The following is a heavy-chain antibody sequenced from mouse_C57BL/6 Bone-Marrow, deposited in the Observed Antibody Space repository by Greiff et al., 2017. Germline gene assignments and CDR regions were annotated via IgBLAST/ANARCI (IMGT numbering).Heavy chain of an antibody. CDR3: TTGLRRDWYFDV. J-gene: IGHJ1*03. Sequence: EVQRVESGAELVRPGASVKLSCTASGFNIKDDYMHWVKQRPEQGLEWIGWIDPENGDTEYASKFQGKATITADTSSNTAYLQLSSLTSEDTAVYYCTTGLRRDWYFDVWGTGTTVTVSS. CDR2: IDPENGDT. V-gene: IGHV14-4*01. D-gene: IGHD2-2*01. CDR1: GFNIKDDY.